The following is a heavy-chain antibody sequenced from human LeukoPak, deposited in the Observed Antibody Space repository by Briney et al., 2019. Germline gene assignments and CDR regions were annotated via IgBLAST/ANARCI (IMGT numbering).Heavy chain of an antibody. V-gene: IGHV3-30*18. Sequence: PGRSLRLSCAASGFTFSSYGMHWVRQAPGKGLEWVAVISYDGSNKYYADSVKGRFTISRDNSKNTLYLQMNSLRAEDTAVYYCAKNSDCGSTSCYSYYYGMDVWGQGTTVTVSS. J-gene: IGHJ6*02. D-gene: IGHD2-2*01. CDR3: AKNSDCGSTSCYSYYYGMDV. CDR2: ISYDGSNK. CDR1: GFTFSSYG.